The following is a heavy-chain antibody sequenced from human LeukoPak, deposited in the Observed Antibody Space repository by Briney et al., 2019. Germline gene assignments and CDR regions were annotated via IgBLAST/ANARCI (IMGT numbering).Heavy chain of an antibody. Sequence: GGSLRLSCTASGFTFRTYWINWVRESPGKGLVWGALSNGDGSTTTHADSVKGRFTISRDNAKNAAYLQMNSLRDEDTAVYFCARDYAGSPDYWGQGTLVTVSA. D-gene: IGHD3-10*01. CDR3: ARDYAGSPDY. CDR1: GFTFRTYW. J-gene: IGHJ4*02. CDR2: SNGDGSTT. V-gene: IGHV3-74*03.